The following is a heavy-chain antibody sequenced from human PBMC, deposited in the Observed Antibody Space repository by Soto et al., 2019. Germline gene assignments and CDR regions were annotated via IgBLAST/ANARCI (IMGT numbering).Heavy chain of an antibody. Sequence: GGSLRLSCAASGFTFDDYAMHWVRQAPGKGLEWVSVISWNSGSIGYADSVKGRFTISRDNAKNSLYLQMNSLRAEDTALYYCAKDGFYCSGGSCYHYYYMDVWGKGTTVTVSS. V-gene: IGHV3-9*01. CDR3: AKDGFYCSGGSCYHYYYMDV. CDR2: ISWNSGSI. D-gene: IGHD2-15*01. CDR1: GFTFDDYA. J-gene: IGHJ6*03.